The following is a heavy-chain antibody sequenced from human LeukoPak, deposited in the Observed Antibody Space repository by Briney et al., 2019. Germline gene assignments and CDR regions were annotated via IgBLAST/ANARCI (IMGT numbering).Heavy chain of an antibody. J-gene: IGHJ4*02. Sequence: GASVKVSCKASGYSFINYGVSWVRQAPGQGLEWMGWISTYNGDTNYAQKLQGRVTMTTDTSTRTAYMELRSLGSDDTAVYYCARDPSWLRRMGLDYWGQGTLATVSS. CDR1: GYSFINYG. CDR2: ISTYNGDT. D-gene: IGHD5-12*01. V-gene: IGHV1-18*01. CDR3: ARDPSWLRRMGLDY.